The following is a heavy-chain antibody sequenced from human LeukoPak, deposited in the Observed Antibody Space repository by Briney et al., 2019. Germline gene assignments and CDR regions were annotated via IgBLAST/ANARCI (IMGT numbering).Heavy chain of an antibody. CDR3: AREDGYCSGGNCYSYFVS. D-gene: IGHD2-15*01. V-gene: IGHV3-7*01. J-gene: IGHJ4*02. CDR1: GFTFTDYW. Sequence: PGGSLRLSCAASGFTFTDYWTSWVRQAPGKGLEWVAFIRKKGIETNYVDSVKGRFTITRDNARNSLFLQMNSLRAEDTAVYYCAREDGYCSGGNCYSYFVSWGQGTLVTVSS. CDR2: IRKKGIET.